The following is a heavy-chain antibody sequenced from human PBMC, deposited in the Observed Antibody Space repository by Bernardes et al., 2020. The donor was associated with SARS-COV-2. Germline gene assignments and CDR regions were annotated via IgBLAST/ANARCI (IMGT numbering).Heavy chain of an antibody. V-gene: IGHV3-33*01. Sequence: VRSLRLSRAASGFTFRDYTMHWVRQAPGQGLEWVAVIWHDGSREYYVDSVKGRFAISRDNSNNTLYLQMNNLRVEDTALYRCATEDGEWLESWGQGTLVTVSS. CDR1: GFTFRDYT. CDR3: ATEDGEWLES. J-gene: IGHJ5*01. D-gene: IGHD4-17*01. CDR2: IWHDGSRE.